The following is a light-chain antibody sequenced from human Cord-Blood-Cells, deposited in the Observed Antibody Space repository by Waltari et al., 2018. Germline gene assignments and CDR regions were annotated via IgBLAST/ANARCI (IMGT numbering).Light chain of an antibody. V-gene: IGKV2-28*01. CDR2: LGS. J-gene: IGKJ2*01. CDR1: QSLLHSNGYND. Sequence: GMTQSPLPLPVTPGGPASISFSSSQSLLHSNGYNDLEWYLQKPGESPQLLIYLGSNRASGVPDRFSGSGSGTDCTLKLSRVEAEDVGVYYCMQALQTPYTFGQVTKLGIK. CDR3: MQALQTPYT.